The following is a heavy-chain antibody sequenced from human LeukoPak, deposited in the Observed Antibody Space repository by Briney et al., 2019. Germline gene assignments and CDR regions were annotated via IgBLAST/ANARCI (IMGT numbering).Heavy chain of an antibody. CDR1: GFTFSSYA. V-gene: IGHV3-23*01. CDR3: AKDIRYCSSTSCLSRPYAFDT. CDR2: ISGSGGST. D-gene: IGHD2-2*01. Sequence: GGSLRLSCAASGFTFSSYAMSWVRQAPGKGLEWVSAISGSGGSTYYADSVKGRFTISRDNSKNTLYLQMNSLRAEDTAVYYCAKDIRYCSSTSCLSRPYAFDTWGQGTMVTVSS. J-gene: IGHJ3*02.